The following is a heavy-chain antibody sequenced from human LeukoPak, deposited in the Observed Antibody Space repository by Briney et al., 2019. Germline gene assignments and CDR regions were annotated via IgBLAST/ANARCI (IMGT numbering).Heavy chain of an antibody. J-gene: IGHJ3*02. Sequence: GGSLRLSCAASGFTFSSYWMSWVRQAPGKGLEWVANIKQDGSEKYYVDSVKGRFTISRDNAKNSLYLQMNSLRAEDTAVYYCAREVAAAGTGSAFDIWGQGTMVTVSS. CDR2: IKQDGSEK. CDR3: AREVAAAGTGSAFDI. CDR1: GFTFSSYW. V-gene: IGHV3-7*01. D-gene: IGHD6-13*01.